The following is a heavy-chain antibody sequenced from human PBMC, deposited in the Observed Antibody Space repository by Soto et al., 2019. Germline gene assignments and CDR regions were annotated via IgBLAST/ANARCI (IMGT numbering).Heavy chain of an antibody. V-gene: IGHV1-18*01. CDR1: GYTFTSYG. Sequence: ASVKVSCKASGYTFTSYGISWVRQAPGQGLEWMGWISAYNGNTNYAQKLQGRVTMTTDTSTSTDYMELRSLRSDDTAVYYCAREDIVDDGSLDYWGQGTLVTVSS. J-gene: IGHJ4*02. D-gene: IGHD2-15*01. CDR2: ISAYNGNT. CDR3: AREDIVDDGSLDY.